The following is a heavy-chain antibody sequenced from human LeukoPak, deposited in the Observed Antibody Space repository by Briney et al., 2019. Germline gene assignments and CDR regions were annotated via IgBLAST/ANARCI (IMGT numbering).Heavy chain of an antibody. CDR1: GFTLSSYG. D-gene: IGHD1-26*01. J-gene: IGHJ4*02. Sequence: GGSLRLSCAASGFTLSSYGMHWVRQAPGKGLEWVAVISYDGSNKYYADSVKGRFTISRDNSKNTLYLQMNSLRAEDTAVYYCAKAPGYSGTYEGIDSWGQGTLVTVSS. CDR3: AKAPGYSGTYEGIDS. CDR2: ISYDGSNK. V-gene: IGHV3-30*18.